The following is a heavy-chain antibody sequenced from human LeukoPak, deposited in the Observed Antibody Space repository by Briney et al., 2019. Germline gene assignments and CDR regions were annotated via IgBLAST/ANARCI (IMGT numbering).Heavy chain of an antibody. CDR2: IRYDGSNK. CDR1: GFTFSSYW. V-gene: IGHV3-30*02. CDR3: AKDKVLRYFDWLFDLDY. J-gene: IGHJ4*02. Sequence: GGSLRLSCAASGFTFSSYWMHWVRQAPGKGLEWVAFIRYDGSNKYYADSVKGRFTISRDNSKNTLYLQMNSLRAEDTAEYYCAKDKVLRYFDWLFDLDYWGQGTLVTVSS. D-gene: IGHD3-9*01.